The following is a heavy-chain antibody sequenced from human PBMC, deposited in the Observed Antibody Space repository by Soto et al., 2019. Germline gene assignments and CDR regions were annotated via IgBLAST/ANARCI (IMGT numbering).Heavy chain of an antibody. CDR2: IYHVGNT. J-gene: IGHJ3*02. CDR1: GGSITNDNYY. D-gene: IGHD3-3*02. Sequence: SETLSLTCTVSGGSITNDNYYWAWIRQPPGKGLEWIGSIYHVGNTYYTPSLKSRVTISVDTSKNQFSLKLSSVTAADTAVYYCARVLGNDAFDIWGQGTMVTVSS. V-gene: IGHV4-39*07. CDR3: ARVLGNDAFDI.